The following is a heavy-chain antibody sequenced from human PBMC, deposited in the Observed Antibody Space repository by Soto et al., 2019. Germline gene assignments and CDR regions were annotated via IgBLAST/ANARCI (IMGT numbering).Heavy chain of an antibody. CDR3: VRDSGPKLSSS. CDR2: MNPNSGNT. V-gene: IGHV1-8*01. J-gene: IGHJ4*02. Sequence: ASVKVSCKASGYTFTSYDINWVRQATGQGLEWMGWMNPNSGNTGYAQKFQGRVTMTRNTSISTAYMELRSLKPQDTAVYYCVRDSGPKLSSSWGQGALVTVSS. CDR1: GYTFTSYD. D-gene: IGHD6-13*01.